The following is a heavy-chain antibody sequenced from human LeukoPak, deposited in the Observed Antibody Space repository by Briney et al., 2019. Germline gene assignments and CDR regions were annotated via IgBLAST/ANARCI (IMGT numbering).Heavy chain of an antibody. V-gene: IGHV4-34*01. J-gene: IGHJ6*03. CDR1: GGSFSGYY. Sequence: PSETLSLTCAVYGGSFSGYYWSWIRQPPGKGLEWIGEINHSGSTNYNPSLKSRVTISVDTSKNQFSLKLSSVTAADTAVYYCARKGKEGATNLYYYYYYYMDVWGKGTTVTVSS. CDR3: ARKGKEGATNLYYYYYYYMDV. CDR2: INHSGST. D-gene: IGHD1-26*01.